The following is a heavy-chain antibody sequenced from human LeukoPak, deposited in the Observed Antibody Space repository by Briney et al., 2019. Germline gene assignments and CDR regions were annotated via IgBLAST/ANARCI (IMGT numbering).Heavy chain of an antibody. Sequence: SETLSLTCTVSGGSISSYYRSWIRQPPGKGLEWIGYIYYSGSTNYNPSLKSRVTISVDTSKNQFSLKLSSVTAADTAVYYCARATGWLLTWFDPWGQGTLVTVSS. D-gene: IGHD3-9*01. J-gene: IGHJ5*02. V-gene: IGHV4-59*01. CDR2: IYYSGST. CDR1: GGSISSYY. CDR3: ARATGWLLTWFDP.